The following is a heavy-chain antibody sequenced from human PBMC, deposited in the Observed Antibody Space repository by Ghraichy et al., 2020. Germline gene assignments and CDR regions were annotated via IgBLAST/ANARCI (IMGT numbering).Heavy chain of an antibody. D-gene: IGHD3-10*01. Sequence: SETLSLTCAVYGGSFSGYYWSWIRQPPGKGLEWIGEINHSGSTNYNPSLKSRVTISVDTSKNQFSLKLSSVTAADTAVYYCARDSIYYYGSGGTPGYYYGMDVWGQGTTVTVSS. CDR2: INHSGST. CDR1: GGSFSGYY. J-gene: IGHJ6*02. CDR3: ARDSIYYYGSGGTPGYYYGMDV. V-gene: IGHV4-34*01.